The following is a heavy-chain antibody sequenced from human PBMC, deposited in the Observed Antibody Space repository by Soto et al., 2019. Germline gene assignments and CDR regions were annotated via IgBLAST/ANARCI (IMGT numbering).Heavy chain of an antibody. CDR2: MNTNTNTT. CDR1: GYTFTSYD. V-gene: IGHV1-8*01. D-gene: IGHD3-3*01. J-gene: IGHJ5*02. Sequence: ASVKVSCKASGYTFTSYDIHWVRQATGQGLEWMGWMNTNTNTTDCVQKFQGRVTLTWNTSISTAYMELSSLKFDDTAVYYCARGAWSGYYPNWFDPWGQGTLVTVSS. CDR3: ARGAWSGYYPNWFDP.